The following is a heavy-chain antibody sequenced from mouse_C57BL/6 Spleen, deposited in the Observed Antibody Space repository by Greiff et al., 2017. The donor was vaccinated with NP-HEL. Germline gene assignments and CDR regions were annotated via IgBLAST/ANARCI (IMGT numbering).Heavy chain of an antibody. Sequence: VQVVESGPELVKPGASVKISCKASGYAFSSSWMNWVKQRPGKGLEWIGRIYPGDGDTNYNGKFKGKATLTADKSSSTAYMQLSSLTSEDSAVYFCAGSWEGTYWGQGTLVTVSA. CDR2: IYPGDGDT. CDR3: AGSWEGTY. J-gene: IGHJ3*01. CDR1: GYAFSSSW. V-gene: IGHV1-82*01. D-gene: IGHD4-1*01.